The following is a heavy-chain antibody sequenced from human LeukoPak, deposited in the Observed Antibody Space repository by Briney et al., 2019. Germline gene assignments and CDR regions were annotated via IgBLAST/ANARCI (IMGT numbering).Heavy chain of an antibody. CDR1: GYSLSIGYY. D-gene: IGHD2-15*01. CDR3: ARRPDSWSFDS. CDR2: MYRSGYT. V-gene: IGHV4-38-2*01. Sequence: SETLSLTCAVSGYSLSIGYYWGWIRQPPGKGLEWIGNMYRSGYTYYNPSLKSRVTISVDTSKNQFSLKLSSVTAADTAVYYCARRPDSWSFDSWGQGTLVTVSS. J-gene: IGHJ4*02.